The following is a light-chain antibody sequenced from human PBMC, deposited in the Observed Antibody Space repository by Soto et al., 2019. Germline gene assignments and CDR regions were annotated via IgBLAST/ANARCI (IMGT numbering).Light chain of an antibody. CDR3: QVWDVSTVHYV. CDR2: DDS. V-gene: IGLV3-21*02. CDR1: NIGSKT. Sequence: YELTQPPSMSVAPGQTARITCGGNNIGSKTVHWYQQKAGQAPVLVVYDDSDRPSGIPERFSGSNSGNTATLTISRVEAGDEADYYCQVWDVSTVHYVFGTGTKITVL. J-gene: IGLJ1*01.